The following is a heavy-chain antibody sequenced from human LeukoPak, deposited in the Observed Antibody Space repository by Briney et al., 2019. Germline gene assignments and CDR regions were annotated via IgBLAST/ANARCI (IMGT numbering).Heavy chain of an antibody. CDR3: AKVQLGHFEWFRAGVRDY. CDR2: IIAHNGHT. V-gene: IGHV1-18*01. J-gene: IGHJ4*02. D-gene: IGHD3-9*01. Sequence: GASVKVSCKASGYTFSSSVIIWVRQAPGQGLEWMGWIIAHNGHTNYAQKFQGRVTMSTDTSTSTANREPRTLRSDNTAVQSCAKVQLGHFEWFRAGVRDYWGQGTLVTVSS. CDR1: GYTFSSSV.